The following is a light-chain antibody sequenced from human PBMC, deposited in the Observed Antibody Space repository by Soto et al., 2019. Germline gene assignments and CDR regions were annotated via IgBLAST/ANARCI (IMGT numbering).Light chain of an antibody. CDR1: QTISSW. CDR2: DAS. CDR3: QQYNSYPYT. Sequence: DIQMTQSPSTLSGSVGDRVTITCRASQTISSWLAWYQQKPGKAPKFLIYDASSLESGVPSRFSGRGSGTEFTLTISSLQPDDFATYYCQQYNSYPYTFGQGTKVDIK. J-gene: IGKJ2*01. V-gene: IGKV1-5*01.